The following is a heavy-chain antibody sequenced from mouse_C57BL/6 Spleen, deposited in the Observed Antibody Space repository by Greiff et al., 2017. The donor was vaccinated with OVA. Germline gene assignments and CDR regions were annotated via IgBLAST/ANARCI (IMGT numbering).Heavy chain of an antibody. V-gene: IGHV1-54*01. CDR2: INPGSGGT. CDR1: GYAFTNYL. CDR3: ARGYYGSSYWYFDV. J-gene: IGHJ1*03. D-gene: IGHD1-1*01. Sequence: LKESGAELVRPGTSVKVSCKASGYAFTNYLIEWVKQRPGQGLEWIGVINPGSGGTNYNEKFKGKATLTADKSSSTAYMQLSSLTSEDSAVYFCARGYYGSSYWYFDVWGTGTTVTVSS.